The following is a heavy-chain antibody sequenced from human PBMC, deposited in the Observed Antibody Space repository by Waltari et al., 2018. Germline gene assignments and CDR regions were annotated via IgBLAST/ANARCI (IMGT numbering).Heavy chain of an antibody. J-gene: IGHJ4*02. CDR2: IYHSGST. CDR1: GYSISSGYY. Sequence: QVQLQESGPGLVKPSETLSITCAVSGYSISSGYYWGWIRQPPGKGLEWIGSIYHSGSTYYNPSLKSRVTISVDTSKNQFSLKLSSVTAADTAVYYCAVLGAYDSSGYYSWGQGTLVTVSS. CDR3: AVLGAYDSSGYYS. V-gene: IGHV4-38-2*01. D-gene: IGHD3-22*01.